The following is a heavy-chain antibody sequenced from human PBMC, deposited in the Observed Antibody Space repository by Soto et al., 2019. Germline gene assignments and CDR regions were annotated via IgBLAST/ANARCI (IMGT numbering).Heavy chain of an antibody. Sequence: QVQLVQSGAEVKKPGASVKVSCKASGYTFTDYYIHWVRQAPGQGLEWMGWINPNSGGTKYAQKFQGRVTMTRDTSISTAYMELSRLRSDDTAVYHCARSPPGDSKTNWFDPWGQGTLVTVSS. J-gene: IGHJ5*02. V-gene: IGHV1-2*02. CDR1: GYTFTDYY. D-gene: IGHD4-4*01. CDR3: ARSPPGDSKTNWFDP. CDR2: INPNSGGT.